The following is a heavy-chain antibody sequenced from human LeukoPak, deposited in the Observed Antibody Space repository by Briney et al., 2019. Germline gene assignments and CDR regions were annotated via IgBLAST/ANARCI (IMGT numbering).Heavy chain of an antibody. Sequence: PGGSLRLSCAASGFNFSNYDMHWVRQAPGKGLEWVAFIRYDGSDKYYADSVKGRFTISRDNSKNTLYLQMNSLRTEDTAVYYCAKGDTSWGQGTLVTVPS. CDR3: AKGDTS. J-gene: IGHJ5*02. CDR2: IRYDGSDK. D-gene: IGHD2-21*02. V-gene: IGHV3-30*02. CDR1: GFNFSNYD.